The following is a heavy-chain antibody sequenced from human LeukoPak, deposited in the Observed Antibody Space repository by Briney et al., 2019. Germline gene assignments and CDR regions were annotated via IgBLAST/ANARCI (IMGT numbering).Heavy chain of an antibody. CDR3: VRGRNAATY. J-gene: IGHJ4*02. V-gene: IGHV3-30-3*01. CDR2: ISYDGSNK. D-gene: IGHD6-25*01. CDR1: GFTFSSYA. Sequence: GGSLRLSCAASGFTFSSYAMHWVRQAPGKGLEWVAVISYDGSNKYYADSVKGRFTISRDNSKNTLYLQMNSLRAEDTAVYYCVRGRNAATYWGQGTLVTVSS.